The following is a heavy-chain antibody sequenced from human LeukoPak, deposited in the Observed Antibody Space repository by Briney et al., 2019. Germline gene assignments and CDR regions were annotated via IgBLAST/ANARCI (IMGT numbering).Heavy chain of an antibody. D-gene: IGHD6-6*01. CDR3: ARGEWSSSPFDY. V-gene: IGHV3-21*01. Sequence: GGSLRLSCAASGFTFSSYGMTWVRQAPGKGLEWVSFISSSSSYIYYADSMKGRFTISRDNAKNSLYLQMNSLKAEDTAVYYCARGEWSSSPFDYWGQGTLVTVSS. CDR1: GFTFSSYG. J-gene: IGHJ4*02. CDR2: ISSSSSYI.